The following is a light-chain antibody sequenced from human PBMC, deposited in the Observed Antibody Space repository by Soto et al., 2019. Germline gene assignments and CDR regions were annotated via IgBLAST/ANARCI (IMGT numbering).Light chain of an antibody. CDR3: QQSYSTPPT. Sequence: DIQMTQSPSSLSSSVGDIFTITCLASQSISSYLNWYQQKPGKAPKLLIYAASSLQSGVPSRFSGSGSGTHFTLTISSLQPEDFATYYCQQSYSTPPTFGGGTKVDIK. V-gene: IGKV1-39*01. CDR1: QSISSY. CDR2: AAS. J-gene: IGKJ4*01.